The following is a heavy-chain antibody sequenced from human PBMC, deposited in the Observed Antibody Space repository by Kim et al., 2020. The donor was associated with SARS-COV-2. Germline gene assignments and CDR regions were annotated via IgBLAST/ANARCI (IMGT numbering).Heavy chain of an antibody. CDR3: AKAVDTMVRGVITNYCYYGMDV. CDR2: ISGSGGST. CDR1: GFTFSSYA. J-gene: IGHJ6*02. D-gene: IGHD3-10*01. Sequence: GGSLRLSCAASGFTFSSYAMRWVRQAPGKGLEWVSAISGSGGSTYYADSVKGRFTISRDNSKNTLYLQMNSLRAEDTAVYYCAKAVDTMVRGVITNYCYYGMDVWGQGTTVTVSS. V-gene: IGHV3-23*01.